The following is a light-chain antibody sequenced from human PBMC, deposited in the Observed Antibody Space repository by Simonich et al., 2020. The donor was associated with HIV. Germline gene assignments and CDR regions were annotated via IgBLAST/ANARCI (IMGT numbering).Light chain of an antibody. Sequence: EIVMTQFPATLSVSPGERATLSCTASQSISSNFAWYQQNPGQAPRLLIYGASTRATGIPARFSGSGSGTDFTLPISSMQSEDFAIFYCQQYNNWPQTFGGGTKVEI. CDR1: QSISSN. CDR2: GAS. CDR3: QQYNNWPQT. V-gene: IGKV3-15*01. J-gene: IGKJ4*01.